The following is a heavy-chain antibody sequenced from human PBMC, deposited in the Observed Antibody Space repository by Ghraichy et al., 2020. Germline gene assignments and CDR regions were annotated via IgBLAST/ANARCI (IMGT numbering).Heavy chain of an antibody. D-gene: IGHD6-25*01. V-gene: IGHV3-74*01. CDR3: ARGLSGSAITPLQH. J-gene: IGHJ1*01. CDR2: INGDGSST. CDR1: GFMFSSYW. Sequence: WGSLRLSCAASGFMFSSYWMHWVRQVPGKGLVWVSRINGDGSSTDYADSVKGRFTISRDDAKDTLFLQMNSLRAEDTAMYYCARGLSGSAITPLQHWGQGTLVTVSS.